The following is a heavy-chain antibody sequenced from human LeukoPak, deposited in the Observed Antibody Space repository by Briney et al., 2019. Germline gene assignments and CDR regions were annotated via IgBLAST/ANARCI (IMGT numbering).Heavy chain of an antibody. V-gene: IGHV1-2*02. CDR3: ARQAMHYDILTGYWLDY. CDR1: GYTFTDYY. CDR2: INSNTGDT. Sequence: GASVKVSCKASGYTFTDYYIHWVRQAPGQGPEWMGWINSNTGDTKYAQKFQGRVTMTRDTSISTAYMELSRLRSDDTAVYYCARQAMHYDILTGYWLDYWGQGTLVTVSS. J-gene: IGHJ4*02. D-gene: IGHD3-9*01.